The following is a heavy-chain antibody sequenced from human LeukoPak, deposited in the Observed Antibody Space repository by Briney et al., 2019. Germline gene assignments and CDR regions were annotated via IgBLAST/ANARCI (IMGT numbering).Heavy chain of an antibody. V-gene: IGHV3-23*01. D-gene: IGHD4-23*01. CDR3: AKDIQTTVVNQPFDY. Sequence: HPGACLRLSCAASGFTFSSYAISWVRQAPGKGLEWVSAISGSGGSTYYADSVKGRFTISRDNSKNTLYLHMNSLRAEDTAVYYCAKDIQTTVVNQPFDYWGQGTLVTVST. CDR2: ISGSGGST. CDR1: GFTFSSYA. J-gene: IGHJ4*02.